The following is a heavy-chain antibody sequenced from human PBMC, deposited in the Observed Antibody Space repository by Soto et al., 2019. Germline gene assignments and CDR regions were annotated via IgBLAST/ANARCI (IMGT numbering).Heavy chain of an antibody. CDR2: ISYDGSNK. J-gene: IGHJ5*02. CDR1: GFTFSSYA. CDR3: ARDSLRFLERNWFDP. V-gene: IGHV3-30-3*01. Sequence: QVQLVESGGGVVQPGRSLRLSCAASGFTFSSYAMHWVRQAPGKGLEWVAVISYDGSNKYYADSVKGRFTISRDNSKNTLYLQMNSLRAEDTAVYYCARDSLRFLERNWFDPWGQGTLVTVSS. D-gene: IGHD3-3*01.